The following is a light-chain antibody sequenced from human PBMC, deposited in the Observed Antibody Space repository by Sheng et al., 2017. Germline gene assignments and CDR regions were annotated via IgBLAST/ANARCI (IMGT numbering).Light chain of an antibody. CDR1: ILRSYH. CDR2: GKN. Sequence: SSELTQDPAVSVALGQTVRITCQGDILRSYHASWYQQKPGQAPLLVIYGKNNRPTGIPDRFSGSSSGDTASLTITGVQAEDEADYYCNSRDNSGNQLGWVFGGGTNLTVL. J-gene: IGLJ3*02. CDR3: NSRDNSGNQLGWV. V-gene: IGLV3-19*01.